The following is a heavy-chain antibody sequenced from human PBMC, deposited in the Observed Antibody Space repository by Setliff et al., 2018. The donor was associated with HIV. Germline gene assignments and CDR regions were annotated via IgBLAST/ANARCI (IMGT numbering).Heavy chain of an antibody. CDR1: GGTFSSYA. D-gene: IGHD4-17*01. J-gene: IGHJ6*03. V-gene: IGHV1-69*13. CDR2: IIPIFGTA. CDR3: AREPNWGPVTTYAYFYSMDV. Sequence: SVKVSCKASGGTFSSYAISWVRQAPGQGLEWMGGIIPIFGTANYAQKFQGRVTITADESTSTAYMELGSLRSEDTGVYYCAREPNWGPVTTYAYFYSMDVWGKGSTVTVAS.